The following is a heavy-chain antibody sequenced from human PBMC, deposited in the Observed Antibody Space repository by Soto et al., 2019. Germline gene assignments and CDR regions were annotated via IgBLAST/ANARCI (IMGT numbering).Heavy chain of an antibody. D-gene: IGHD7-27*01. CDR1: GGSISSYY. J-gene: IGHJ5*02. V-gene: IGHV4-59*01. Sequence: PSETLSLTCTVSGGSISSYYWSWIRQPPGKGLEWIGYIYYSGSTNYNPSLKSRVTISVDTSKNQFSLKLSSVTAADTAVYYCARAKGDWGLLVPGWFDPWGQGTLVTVSS. CDR3: ARAKGDWGLLVPGWFDP. CDR2: IYYSGST.